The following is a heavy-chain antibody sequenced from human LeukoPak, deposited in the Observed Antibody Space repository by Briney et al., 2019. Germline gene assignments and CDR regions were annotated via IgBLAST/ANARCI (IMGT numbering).Heavy chain of an antibody. J-gene: IGHJ4*02. CDR1: GGTFSSYA. V-gene: IGHV1-69*13. CDR2: IIPIFGTA. CDR3: ARGGLLTVVTL. D-gene: IGHD4-23*01. Sequence: GASVKVSRKASGGTFSSYAISWVRQAPGQGLEWMGGIIPIFGTANYAQKFQGRVTITADESTSTAYMELSSLRSEDTAVYYCARGGLLTVVTLWGQGTLVTVSS.